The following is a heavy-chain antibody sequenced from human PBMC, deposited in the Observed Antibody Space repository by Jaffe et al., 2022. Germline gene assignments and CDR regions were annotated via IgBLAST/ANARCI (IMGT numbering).Heavy chain of an antibody. J-gene: IGHJ3*02. CDR2: IYPGDSDT. V-gene: IGHV5-51*03. CDR1: GYSFTSYW. D-gene: IGHD4-17*01. Sequence: EVQLVQSGAEVKKPGESLKISCKGSGYSFTSYWIGWVRQMPGKGLEWMGIIYPGDSDTRYSPSFQGQVTISADKSISTAYLQWSSLKASDTAMYYCVRPEYRTYGDYADAFDIWGQGTMVTVSS. CDR3: VRPEYRTYGDYADAFDI.